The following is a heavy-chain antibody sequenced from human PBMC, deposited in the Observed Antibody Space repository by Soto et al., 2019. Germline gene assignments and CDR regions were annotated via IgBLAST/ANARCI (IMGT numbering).Heavy chain of an antibody. J-gene: IGHJ4*02. CDR1: GFTFSTYE. CDR2: ISSRGTSI. CDR3: ARDRGYNTGWYGGAIDL. D-gene: IGHD6-19*01. Sequence: EVQVVESGGGLVQPGESLRLSCASSGFTFSTYEMNWVRQAPGKGLEWVAYISSRGTSIFYADSVKGRFSISRDNDNDSVSLLMNNLRVDDTAVYYCARDRGYNTGWYGGAIDLWGQGTLVTVSS. V-gene: IGHV3-48*03.